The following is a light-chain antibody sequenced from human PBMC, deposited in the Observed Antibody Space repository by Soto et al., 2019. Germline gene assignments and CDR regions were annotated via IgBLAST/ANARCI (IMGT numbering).Light chain of an antibody. CDR2: AAS. V-gene: IGKV1-9*01. Sequence: DIQLTQSPSFPSASVKDRVTITCRASQGISSYLAWYQQKPGKAPNLLIYAASTLQSGVPSRFSGSGSGTEFTLTISSLQPEDFATYYCQQLSSYPRTFGQGTRLEIK. CDR1: QGISSY. J-gene: IGKJ5*01. CDR3: QQLSSYPRT.